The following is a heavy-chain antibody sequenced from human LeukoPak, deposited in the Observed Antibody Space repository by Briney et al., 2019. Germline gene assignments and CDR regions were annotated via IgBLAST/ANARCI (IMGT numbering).Heavy chain of an antibody. CDR3: ARTVTDYYYYYMDV. J-gene: IGHJ6*03. V-gene: IGHV4-61*02. CDR1: GGSISSGSYY. Sequence: SETLSLTCTVPGGSISSGSYYWSWIRQPAGKGLEWIGRINTSGSTNYNPSLKSRVTISVDTSKNQFSLKLSSVTAADTAIYYCARTVTDYYYYYMDVWGKGTTVTVSS. D-gene: IGHD4-17*01. CDR2: INTSGST.